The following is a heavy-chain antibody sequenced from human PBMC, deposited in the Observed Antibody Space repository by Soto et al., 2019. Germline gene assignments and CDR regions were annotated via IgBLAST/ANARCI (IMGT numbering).Heavy chain of an antibody. J-gene: IGHJ5*02. Sequence: SETLSLTCTVSGGSISSYYWSWIRQPPGKGLEWIGYIYYSGSTNYNPSLKSRVTISVDTSKNQFSLKLSSVTAADTAVYYCARSSPVVTAPWGQGTLVTVSS. D-gene: IGHD2-21*02. V-gene: IGHV4-59*12. CDR1: GGSISSYY. CDR2: IYYSGST. CDR3: ARSSPVVTAP.